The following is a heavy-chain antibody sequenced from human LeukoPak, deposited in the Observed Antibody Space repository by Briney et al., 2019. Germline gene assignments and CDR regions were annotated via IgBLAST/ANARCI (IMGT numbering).Heavy chain of an antibody. D-gene: IGHD1-26*01. V-gene: IGHV5-51*01. Sequence: PGESLKISCKGSGYSFSDYWIGWVRQMPGKGLDWMGIIYSGDSDTRYSPSFQGQVTISADKSITTAYLQWSSLKASDTAMYYCARGSGSYHTAYMNWGQGSPVTVSS. CDR2: IYSGDSDT. CDR1: GYSFSDYW. CDR3: ARGSGSYHTAYMN. J-gene: IGHJ4*02.